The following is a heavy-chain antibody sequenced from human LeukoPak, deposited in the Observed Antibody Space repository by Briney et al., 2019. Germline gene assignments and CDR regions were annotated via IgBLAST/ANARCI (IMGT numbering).Heavy chain of an antibody. Sequence: GGSLRLSCAASGVTLSGYSMNWVRQAPGKGLEWVSHISISGTIYYADSVKGRFTISRDNAKKSLSLQMNSLRAEDTAAYYCSTAKFDYWGQGTLVTVSS. J-gene: IGHJ4*02. V-gene: IGHV3-48*01. CDR3: STAKFDY. CDR2: ISISGTI. CDR1: GVTLSGYS.